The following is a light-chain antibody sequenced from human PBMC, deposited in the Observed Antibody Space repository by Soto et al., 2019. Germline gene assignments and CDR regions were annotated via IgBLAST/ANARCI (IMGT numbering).Light chain of an antibody. CDR3: QQRSNSPPLT. CDR1: QSVSSY. J-gene: IGKJ4*01. CDR2: DAA. Sequence: EIVLTQSPATLSLSPGERATLSCRASQSVSSYLAWYQQQTGQAPRRLINDAANRATGIPARFIGSGSGTDFTLTISSLEPEDFAVYFCQQRSNSPPLTFGGGTKVEI. V-gene: IGKV3-11*01.